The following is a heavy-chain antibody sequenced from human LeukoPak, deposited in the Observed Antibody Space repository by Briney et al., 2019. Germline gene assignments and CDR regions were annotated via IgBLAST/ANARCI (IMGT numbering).Heavy chain of an antibody. CDR1: GFTFSSYS. V-gene: IGHV3-21*01. D-gene: IGHD3-22*01. CDR3: ARAAINYYDSSGYYPYYFDY. Sequence: GGSLRLSCAASGFTFSSYSMNWVRQAPGKGLEWVSSISSSSSYIYYADSVKGRFTISRDNAKNSLYLQMNSLRAEDTAVYYCARAAINYYDSSGYYPYYFDYWGQGTLVTVSS. CDR2: ISSSSSYI. J-gene: IGHJ4*02.